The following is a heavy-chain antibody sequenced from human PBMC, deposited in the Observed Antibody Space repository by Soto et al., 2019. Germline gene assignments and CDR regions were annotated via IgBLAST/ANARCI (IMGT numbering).Heavy chain of an antibody. CDR3: ARHGRSWPTLGYYHYYGMDV. J-gene: IGHJ6*02. Sequence: PGESLKISCNGSGYSFTSYWIGWVRQMPGKGLEWMGIIYPGDSDTRYSPSFQGQVTISADKSISTAYLQWSSLKASDTAMYYCARHGRSWPTLGYYHYYGMDVWGQGTTVTVSS. D-gene: IGHD6-13*01. V-gene: IGHV5-51*01. CDR2: IYPGDSDT. CDR1: GYSFTSYW.